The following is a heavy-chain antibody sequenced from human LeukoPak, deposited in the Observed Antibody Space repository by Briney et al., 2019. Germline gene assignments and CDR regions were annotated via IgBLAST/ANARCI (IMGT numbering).Heavy chain of an antibody. CDR2: IWYDGSNK. V-gene: IGHV3-33*01. CDR1: GFTFSSYG. J-gene: IGHJ4*02. D-gene: IGHD3-22*01. CDR3: ARDALYDLLYYFDY. Sequence: PGRSLRLSCAASGFTFSSYGMHWGRHAPGKGLEWVAVIWYDGSNKYYADSVKGRFTISRDNSKNTLYLQMNTLRAEDTAVYYCARDALYDLLYYFDYWGQGALVTVSS.